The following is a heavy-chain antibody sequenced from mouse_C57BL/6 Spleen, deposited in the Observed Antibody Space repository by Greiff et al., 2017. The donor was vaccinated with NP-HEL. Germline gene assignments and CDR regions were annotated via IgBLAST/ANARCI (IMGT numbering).Heavy chain of an antibody. CDR2: IDPSDSYT. Sequence: QVQLQQPGAELVKPGASVKLSCKASGYTFTSYWMQWVNQRPGQGLEWIGEIDPSDSYTNYNQKFKGKATLTVDTSSSTAYMQLSSLTSEDSAVYYCARSNGNGYFEVWGTGTTVTVSS. CDR1: GYTFTSYW. D-gene: IGHD2-1*01. CDR3: ARSNGNGYFEV. V-gene: IGHV1-50*01. J-gene: IGHJ1*03.